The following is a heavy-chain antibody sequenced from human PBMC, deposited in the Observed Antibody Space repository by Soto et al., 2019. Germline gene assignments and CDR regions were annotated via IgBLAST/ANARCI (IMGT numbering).Heavy chain of an antibody. CDR3: ARHTPTGGGLAFDI. CDR2: IDWDDDK. Sequence: SGPTLVNPTQTLTLTCTFSGFSLSTSGRCVSWIRQPPGKALEWLARIDWDDDKYYSTSLKTRLTISKDTSKNQVVLTMTNMDPVDTATYYCARHTPTGGGLAFDIWGQGTMVTVSS. J-gene: IGHJ3*02. CDR1: GFSLSTSGRC. D-gene: IGHD2-8*02. V-gene: IGHV2-70*11.